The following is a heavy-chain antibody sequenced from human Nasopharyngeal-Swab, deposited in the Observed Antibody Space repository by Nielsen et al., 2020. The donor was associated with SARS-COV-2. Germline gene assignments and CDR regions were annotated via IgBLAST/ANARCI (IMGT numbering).Heavy chain of an antibody. D-gene: IGHD6-6*01. J-gene: IGHJ5*02. V-gene: IGHV3-23*01. CDR2: ISGSGGST. CDR3: ARAGIAARPGIDP. CDR1: GFTFSSYA. Sequence: GGSLRLSCAASGFTFSSYAMSWVRQAPGKGLEWVSAISGSGGSTYYADSVKGRFTISRDNAKNSLYLQMNSLRDEDTAVYYCARAGIAARPGIDPWGQGTLVTVSS.